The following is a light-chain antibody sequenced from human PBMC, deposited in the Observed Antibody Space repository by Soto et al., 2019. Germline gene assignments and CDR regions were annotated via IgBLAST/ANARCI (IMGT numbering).Light chain of an antibody. CDR3: SSTMGV. CDR2: DVS. J-gene: IGLJ1*01. Sequence: QSALTQPASVSGSPGQSITIPCTGTRSDVGAYDYVTWYQQHPGKAPKVMIYDVSDRPSGVSNRFSGSKSGNTASLTISWLQAEDEAGYYCSSTMGVFGTGIKVTVL. CDR1: RSDVGAYDY. V-gene: IGLV2-14*01.